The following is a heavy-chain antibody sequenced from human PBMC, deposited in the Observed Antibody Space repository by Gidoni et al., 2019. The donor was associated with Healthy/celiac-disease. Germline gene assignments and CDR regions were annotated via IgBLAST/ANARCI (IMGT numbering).Heavy chain of an antibody. V-gene: IGHV3-30*04. D-gene: IGHD6-6*01. CDR3: ARERSEYSSSSGDYYGMDV. CDR2: ISYDGSNK. J-gene: IGHJ6*02. CDR1: GFTFSSYA. Sequence: QVQLVASGGGVVQPGRSLRLSCAASGFTFSSYAMHWVRQAPGKGLEWVAVISYDGSNKYYADSVKGRFTISRDNSKNTLYLQMNSLRAEDTAVYYCARERSEYSSSSGDYYGMDVWGQGTTVTVSS.